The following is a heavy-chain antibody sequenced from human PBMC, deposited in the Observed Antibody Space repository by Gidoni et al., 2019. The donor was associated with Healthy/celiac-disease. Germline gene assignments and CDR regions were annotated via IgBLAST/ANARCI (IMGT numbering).Heavy chain of an antibody. CDR1: GYTVTSYA. CDR2: INAGNGNT. Sequence: QVPLVQSGAEVKQPGASVKVSCKASGYTVTSYAMHWVRQATGQRLEWMGWINAGNGNTKYAQKLQGRVTITRDKSAITAYMELSSLRSEDTAVYYCARARVQWLSTIYFDYWGQGTLVTVSS. V-gene: IGHV1-3*01. J-gene: IGHJ4*02. D-gene: IGHD6-19*01. CDR3: ARARVQWLSTIYFDY.